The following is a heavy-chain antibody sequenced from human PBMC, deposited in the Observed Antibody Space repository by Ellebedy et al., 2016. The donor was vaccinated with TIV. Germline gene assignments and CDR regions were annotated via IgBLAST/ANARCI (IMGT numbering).Heavy chain of an antibody. CDR2: INPNSGGT. Sequence: ASVKVSCXASGYTFTSYGISWVLQAPGQGLEWMGWINPNSGGTNYAQKFQGRVTMTRDTSISTAYMELSRLRSDDTAVYYCARDRVRIAAAGRRYYFDYWGQGTLVTVSS. D-gene: IGHD6-13*01. CDR1: GYTFTSYG. CDR3: ARDRVRIAAAGRRYYFDY. J-gene: IGHJ4*02. V-gene: IGHV1-2*02.